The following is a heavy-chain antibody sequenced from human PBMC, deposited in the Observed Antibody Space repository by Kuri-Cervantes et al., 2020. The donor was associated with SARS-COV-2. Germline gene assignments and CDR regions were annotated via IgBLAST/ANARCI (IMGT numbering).Heavy chain of an antibody. Sequence: LSLTCAASGFTFSSYWMSWVRQAPGKGLEWVANIKQDGSEKYYVDSVKGRFTISRDNAKNSLYLQMNSLRAEDTAVYYCAKGNPPSYYHGSGSYYGAVGYYYYGMDVWGQGTTVTVSS. V-gene: IGHV3-7*05. J-gene: IGHJ6*02. CDR2: IKQDGSEK. D-gene: IGHD3-10*01. CDR3: AKGNPPSYYHGSGSYYGAVGYYYYGMDV. CDR1: GFTFSSYW.